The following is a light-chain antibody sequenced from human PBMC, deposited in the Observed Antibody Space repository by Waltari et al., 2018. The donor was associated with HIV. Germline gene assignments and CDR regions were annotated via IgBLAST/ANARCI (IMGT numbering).Light chain of an antibody. CDR3: MQRIEFPIT. J-gene: IGKJ5*01. CDR1: QSLLDGDDGNTY. V-gene: IGKV2-40*01. CDR2: SLS. Sequence: IVMPQTPLSLPVTPGEPPSISCVYSQSLLDGDDGNTYLDWFLQKPGQSPQLLIYSLSYRASGVPDRFSGSGSGTNFTLKISRVEAVDSATYYCMQRIEFPITFGQGTRLEIK.